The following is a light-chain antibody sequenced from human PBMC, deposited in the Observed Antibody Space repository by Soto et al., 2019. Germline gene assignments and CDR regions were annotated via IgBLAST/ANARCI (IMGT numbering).Light chain of an antibody. V-gene: IGKV1-5*01. CDR2: AAS. CDR1: QTISSW. J-gene: IGKJ2*01. Sequence: DIQMTQSPSTLSGSVGDRVTITCRASQTISSWLAWYQQKPGKAPNLLIYAASTLKSGVPSRFSGNGSETEFTLTISSLQPDDFATYYCQQYHSYYRTFGQETKVDIK. CDR3: QQYHSYYRT.